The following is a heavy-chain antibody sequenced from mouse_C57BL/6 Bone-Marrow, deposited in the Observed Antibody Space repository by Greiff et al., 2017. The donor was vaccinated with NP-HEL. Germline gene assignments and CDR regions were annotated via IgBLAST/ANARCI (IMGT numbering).Heavy chain of an antibody. CDR3: APYGSSYRFAY. CDR2: ISSGSSTI. J-gene: IGHJ3*01. V-gene: IGHV5-17*01. CDR1: GFTFSDYG. D-gene: IGHD1-1*01. Sequence: EVQLQESGGGLVKPGGSLKLSCAASGFTFSDYGMHWVRQAPEKGLEWVADISSGSSTIYYADTVKGRFTISRDNAKNTLFLQMTSLRSEDTAMYYCAPYGSSYRFAYWGQGTLVTVSA.